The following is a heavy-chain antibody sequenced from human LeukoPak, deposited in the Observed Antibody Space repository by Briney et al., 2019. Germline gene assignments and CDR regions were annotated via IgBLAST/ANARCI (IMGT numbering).Heavy chain of an antibody. CDR2: IYYSGST. CDR1: GGSISSYY. CDR3: ARHLSRYDSSGYPNTNFDY. D-gene: IGHD3-22*01. J-gene: IGHJ4*02. Sequence: PSETLSLTCTVSGGSISSYYWSWIRQPPGKGLEWIGSIYYSGSTYYNPSLKSRVTISVDTSKNQFSLKLSSVTAADTAVYYCARHLSRYDSSGYPNTNFDYWGQGTLVTVSS. V-gene: IGHV4-59*05.